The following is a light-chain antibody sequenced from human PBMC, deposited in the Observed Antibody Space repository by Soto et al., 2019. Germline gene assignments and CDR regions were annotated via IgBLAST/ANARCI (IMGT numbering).Light chain of an antibody. J-gene: IGKJ4*01. V-gene: IGKV3-20*01. CDR3: QQSGSSPFT. CDR1: QSVSSRY. CDR2: GAS. Sequence: EIVLTQSPGTLSLSPGERASLPCRASQSVSSRYLGWYQQKPGQAPRLLIHGASSRATGITDRFSGSGSGTDFTLTISRLEPEDFAVYYCQQSGSSPFTFGGGTKVEIK.